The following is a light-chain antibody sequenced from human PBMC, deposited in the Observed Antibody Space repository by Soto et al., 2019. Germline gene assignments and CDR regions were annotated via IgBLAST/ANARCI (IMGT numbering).Light chain of an antibody. CDR2: GAS. CDR3: QQYNNWPPGLT. J-gene: IGKJ1*01. CDR1: QSVSSN. Sequence: EIVMTQSPATLSVSPGERATLSCRASQSVSSNLAWYQQKPGQAPRLLIYGASTRATGIPARFSGSGSGTDFTLTISSLQSEDFAVYYCQQYNNWPPGLTFGQGTKVDIK. V-gene: IGKV3-15*01.